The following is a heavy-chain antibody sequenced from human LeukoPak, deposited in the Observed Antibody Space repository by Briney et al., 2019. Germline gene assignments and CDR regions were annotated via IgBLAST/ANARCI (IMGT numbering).Heavy chain of an antibody. Sequence: SQTLSLTCSVSGGSISSGDYYWSWIRQPPGKGLEWIGYIYYSGSTYYNPSLKSRVTISVDTSKNQFSLKLSPVTAADTAVYYCARTLAYCGGDCFSRWFDPWGQGTLVTVSS. CDR2: IYYSGST. CDR3: ARTLAYCGGDCFSRWFDP. D-gene: IGHD2-21*02. J-gene: IGHJ5*02. V-gene: IGHV4-30-4*01. CDR1: GGSISSGDYY.